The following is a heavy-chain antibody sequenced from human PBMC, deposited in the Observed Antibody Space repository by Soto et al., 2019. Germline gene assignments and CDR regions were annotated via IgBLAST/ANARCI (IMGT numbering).Heavy chain of an antibody. V-gene: IGHV4-59*08. CDR1: GASISSYY. CDR3: ARHNYGSGSTYFDY. D-gene: IGHD3-10*01. CDR2: IYYSGST. J-gene: IGHJ4*02. Sequence: PSETLSLTCPVPGASISSYYWSWIRQPPGKGLEWIGYIYYSGSTNYNPSLKSRVTISVDTSKNQFSLKLNSMTAADTAVYYCARHNYGSGSTYFDYWGQGTLVTVSS.